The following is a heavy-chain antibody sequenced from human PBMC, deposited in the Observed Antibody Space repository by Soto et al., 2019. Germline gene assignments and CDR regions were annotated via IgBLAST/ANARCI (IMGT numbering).Heavy chain of an antibody. CDR3: ARDSSDYYDSSVIDY. CDR2: ISAYNGNT. D-gene: IGHD3-22*01. V-gene: IGHV1-18*01. CDR1: GYTFTSYG. J-gene: IGHJ4*02. Sequence: QVQLVQSGAEVKKPGASVKVSCKASGYTFTSYGISWVRQAPGQGLEWMGWISAYNGNTNYAQKLHGSATMTTDTSTSTAYMELRSLRSDDTAVYYCARDSSDYYDSSVIDYWGQGTLVTVSS.